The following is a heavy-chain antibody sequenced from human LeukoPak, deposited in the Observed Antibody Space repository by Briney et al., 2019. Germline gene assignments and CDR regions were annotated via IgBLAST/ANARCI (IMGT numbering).Heavy chain of an antibody. CDR2: ISGSGDGSGDAT. CDR3: ARDGNSSSWYRLWSFDY. D-gene: IGHD6-13*01. J-gene: IGHJ4*02. CDR1: GFTFSTYS. Sequence: GGSLRLSCAASGFTFSTYSLAWVRQPPGKGLEWVSSISGSGDGSGDATYYADSVKGRFTISRDNAKNSLYLQMNSLRAEDTAVYYCARDGNSSSWYRLWSFDYWGQGTLVTVSS. V-gene: IGHV3-21*01.